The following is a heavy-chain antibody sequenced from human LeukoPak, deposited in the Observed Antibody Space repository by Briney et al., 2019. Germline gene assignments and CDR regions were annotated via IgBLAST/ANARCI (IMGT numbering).Heavy chain of an antibody. CDR1: GYTLTELS. Sequence: ASVKVSCKVSGYTLTELSMHWVRQAPGKGLEWMGGFDPEDGETIYAQKFQGRVTMTEDTSTDTAYMELSSLRSEDTAVYYCATVEGYNYLRVYGFDYWGQGTLVTVSS. J-gene: IGHJ4*02. V-gene: IGHV1-24*01. CDR3: ATVEGYNYLRVYGFDY. CDR2: FDPEDGET. D-gene: IGHD5-24*01.